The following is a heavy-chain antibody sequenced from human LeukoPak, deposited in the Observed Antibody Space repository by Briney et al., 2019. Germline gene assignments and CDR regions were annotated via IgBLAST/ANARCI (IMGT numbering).Heavy chain of an antibody. J-gene: IGHJ4*02. V-gene: IGHV3-21*01. Sequence: GGSLRLSCAAYGFTFSSYSMNWVRQAPGKWLEWVSSISSSSSYIYYADSVKGRFTISRDNAKNSLYLQMNSLRAEDTAVYYCARDQKLLWFGESPFDYWGQGTLVTVSS. CDR2: ISSSSSYI. D-gene: IGHD3-10*01. CDR1: GFTFSSYS. CDR3: ARDQKLLWFGESPFDY.